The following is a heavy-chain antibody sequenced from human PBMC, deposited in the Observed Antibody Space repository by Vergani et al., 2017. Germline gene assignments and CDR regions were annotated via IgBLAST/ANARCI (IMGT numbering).Heavy chain of an antibody. D-gene: IGHD1-26*01. CDR3: VKDAGSYENFFDS. Sequence: QVQLQESGPRLVKPSQTLSLTCTVSGGSLRSGDYYWTYVRQSPGRGLEWIGHISHSGSAFYNPSLKSRVSMSVDTSKYQFSLNLRSVTDADTATYYCVKDAGSYENFFDSWGQGTLVTVSS. V-gene: IGHV4-30-4*08. J-gene: IGHJ4*02. CDR1: GGSLRSGDYY. CDR2: ISHSGSA.